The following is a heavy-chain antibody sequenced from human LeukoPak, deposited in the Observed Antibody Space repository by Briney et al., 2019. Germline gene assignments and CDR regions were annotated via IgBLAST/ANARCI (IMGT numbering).Heavy chain of an antibody. Sequence: GESLQISCKGSGYSFTSYWIGWVRPMPGKGLEWMGIIYPRDSDTRYNPSFQGQVTISADKSITTAYLQWSSLKASDTAMYYCARPGYYGHYSFDFWGQGTRVSVSS. V-gene: IGHV5-51*01. CDR1: GYSFTSYW. D-gene: IGHD4-17*01. CDR2: IYPRDSDT. J-gene: IGHJ4*02. CDR3: ARPGYYGHYSFDF.